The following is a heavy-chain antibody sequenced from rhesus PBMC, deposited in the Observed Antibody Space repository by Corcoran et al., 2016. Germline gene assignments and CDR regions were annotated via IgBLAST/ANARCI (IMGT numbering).Heavy chain of an antibody. V-gene: IGHV4-65*02. J-gene: IGHJ3*01. Sequence: QVQLQESGPGLVKPSETLSLTCAVSGGSINTYNWLTWFRQSPGKGLEWIGNIGGERSGNNYNPSHMRRATISTDTSQSHFSLKLTSVTAADTAVYYCARHCGPGGAFDFWGQGLRVTVSS. CDR1: GGSINTYNW. CDR3: ARHCGPGGAFDF. D-gene: IGHD1-38*01. CDR2: IGGERSGN.